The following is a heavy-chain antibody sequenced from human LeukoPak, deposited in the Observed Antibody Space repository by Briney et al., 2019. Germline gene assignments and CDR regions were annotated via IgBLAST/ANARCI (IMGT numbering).Heavy chain of an antibody. D-gene: IGHD3-22*01. V-gene: IGHV4-59*08. J-gene: IGHJ4*02. Sequence: SETLSLTCTVSGGSISSYYWSWIRQPPGKGLEWIGYIYYSGSTNYNPSLKSRVTISVDTSKNQFSLKLSSVTAADTAVYYCARAWYYDSSGYYYYFDYWGQGTLVAVSS. CDR2: IYYSGST. CDR1: GGSISSYY. CDR3: ARAWYYDSSGYYYYFDY.